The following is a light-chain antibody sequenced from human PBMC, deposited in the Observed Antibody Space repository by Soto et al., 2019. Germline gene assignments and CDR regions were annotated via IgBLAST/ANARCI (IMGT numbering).Light chain of an antibody. CDR1: NLGDKY. CDR3: QAWDSSTVV. CDR2: QDS. J-gene: IGLJ2*01. Sequence: SYELTQPPSVSVSPGQTASITCSGDNLGDKYACWYQQKPGQSPVLVIYQDSKRPSGIPERFSGANSGNTATLNISGTQAMDEADYCCQAWDSSTVVFGGGTKLTVL. V-gene: IGLV3-1*01.